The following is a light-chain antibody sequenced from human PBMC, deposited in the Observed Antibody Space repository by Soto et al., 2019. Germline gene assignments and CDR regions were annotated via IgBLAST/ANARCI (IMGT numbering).Light chain of an antibody. CDR3: QQYGSTIT. CDR1: QSVGSN. J-gene: IGKJ5*01. V-gene: IGKV3-15*01. CDR2: GAS. Sequence: EIVMTQSPATLSVSPGERVTLSCRARQSVGSNLAWYQQKPGQAPRLLIYGASTRATGIPARFSGSGSETEFTLTISSLQAEDFAVYYCQQYGSTITFGQGTRLEIK.